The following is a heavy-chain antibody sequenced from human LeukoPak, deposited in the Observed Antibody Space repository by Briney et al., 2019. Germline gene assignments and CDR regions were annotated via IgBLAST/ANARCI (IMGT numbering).Heavy chain of an antibody. J-gene: IGHJ6*02. CDR1: GYSFTSYW. V-gene: IGHV5-51*01. CDR3: ARQVDYSMDV. CDR2: IFPDDSDT. Sequence: PGESLKISGKGSGYSFTSYWIGGVRKMPGKGLKWMGIIFPDDSDTRYSPSFQGQVTISADKSVSIVYLQWSSLKASDSAIYGCARQVDYSMDVWGQGTTVTVSS. D-gene: IGHD2-15*01.